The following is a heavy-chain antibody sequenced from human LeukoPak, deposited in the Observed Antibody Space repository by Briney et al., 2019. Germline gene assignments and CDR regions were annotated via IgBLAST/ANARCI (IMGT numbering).Heavy chain of an antibody. V-gene: IGHV1-69*13. Sequence: SVKVSCKASGYTFTGYYMHWVRQAPGQGLEWMGGIIPIFGTANYAQKFQGRVTITADESTSTAYMELSSLRSEDTAVYYCARGGGDMGYIWGQGTMVTVSS. CDR3: ARGGGDMGYI. CDR1: GYTFTGYY. J-gene: IGHJ3*02. CDR2: IIPIFGTA. D-gene: IGHD3-10*01.